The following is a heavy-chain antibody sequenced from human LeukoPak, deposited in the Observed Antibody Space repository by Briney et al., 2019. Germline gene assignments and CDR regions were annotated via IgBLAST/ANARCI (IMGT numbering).Heavy chain of an antibody. CDR1: GFTFSSYW. V-gene: IGHV3-74*01. J-gene: IGHJ5*02. CDR2: VNTDGRTT. D-gene: IGHD6-19*01. CDR3: ARDGQWLVGGNWFDP. Sequence: GGSLRLSCAASGFTFSSYWMHWVRQAPGKGLVWVSRVNTDGRTTNYADSVRGRFTISRDNAENTLYLQMNSLRAEDTAVYYCARDGQWLVGGNWFDPWGQGTLVTVSS.